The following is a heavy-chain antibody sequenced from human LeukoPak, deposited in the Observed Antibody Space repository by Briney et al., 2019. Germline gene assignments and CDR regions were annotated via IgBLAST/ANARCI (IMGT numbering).Heavy chain of an antibody. CDR1: GYSFTSYW. CDR3: ARGAGGYCSSTSCDAFDY. J-gene: IGHJ4*02. D-gene: IGHD2-2*01. Sequence: GESLKISCKGSGYSFTSYWIGWVRQMPGKGLEWMGIIYPGDSDTRYSPSFQGQVTISADKSISTAYLQWSSLKASDTAMYYCARGAGGYCSSTSCDAFDYWGQGTLVTVSS. CDR2: IYPGDSDT. V-gene: IGHV5-51*01.